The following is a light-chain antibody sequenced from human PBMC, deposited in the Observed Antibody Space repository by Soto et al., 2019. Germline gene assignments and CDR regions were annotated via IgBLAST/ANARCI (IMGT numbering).Light chain of an antibody. CDR2: GNN. CDR1: SSNIGAGYD. V-gene: IGLV1-40*01. CDR3: QSYDSSLSGVV. J-gene: IGLJ2*01. Sequence: QTVVTQPPSVSGAPGQRVTISCIGSSSNIGAGYDVHWYQQLPGTAPKLLVYGNNNRPSGVPDRFSGSKSGTSASLAISGLQAEDEDDYCCQSYDSSLSGVVFGGGTQLTVL.